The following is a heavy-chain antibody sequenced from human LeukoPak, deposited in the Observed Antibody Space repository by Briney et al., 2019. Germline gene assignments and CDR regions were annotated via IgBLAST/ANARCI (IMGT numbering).Heavy chain of an antibody. CDR1: GFTFNSYG. J-gene: IGHJ4*02. CDR2: IWYDGSNK. D-gene: IGHD4-17*01. CDR3: ARARTTRGFDY. V-gene: IGHV3-33*01. Sequence: GGSLRLSCAASGFTFNSYGIHWVRQAPGKGLEWVAFIWYDGSNKYYADSVKGRFTISRDNSKNTLYLQMNSLRAEDTAVYYCARARTTRGFDYWGQGTLVSVSS.